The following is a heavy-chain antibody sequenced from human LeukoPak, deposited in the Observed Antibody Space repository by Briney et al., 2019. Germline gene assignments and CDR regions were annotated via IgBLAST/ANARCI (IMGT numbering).Heavy chain of an antibody. CDR2: IYPGDSDT. CDR1: GYSFTSYW. D-gene: IGHD3-3*01. CDR3: ARLEGPGITIFGVATNWFDP. J-gene: IGHJ5*02. V-gene: IGHV5-51*01. Sequence: GESLKISCKGSGYSFTSYWIGWVRQMPGKGLEWMGIIYPGDSDTRYSPSFQGQVTISADKSISTAYLQWSSLKASDTAMYYCARLEGPGITIFGVATNWFDPWGQGTLVTVSS.